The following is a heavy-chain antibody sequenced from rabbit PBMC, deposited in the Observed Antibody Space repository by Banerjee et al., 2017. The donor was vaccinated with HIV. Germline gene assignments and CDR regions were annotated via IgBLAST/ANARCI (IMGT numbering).Heavy chain of an antibody. D-gene: IGHD4-1*01. CDR2: IYSGTTT. J-gene: IGHJ4*01. V-gene: IGHV1S40*01. CDR1: GFSFSSNYY. Sequence: QSLEESGGDLVKPGASLTLTCTASGFSFSSNYYMCWVRQAPGKGLEWIGCIYSGTTTYYASWAKGRFTISKTSTTVTLQMTSLTAADTATYFCARGDGSSGWGFRLWGPGTLVTVS. CDR3: ARGDGSSGWGFRL.